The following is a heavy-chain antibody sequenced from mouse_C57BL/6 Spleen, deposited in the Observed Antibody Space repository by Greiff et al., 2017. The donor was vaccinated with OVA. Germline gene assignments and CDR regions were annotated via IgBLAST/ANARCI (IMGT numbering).Heavy chain of an antibody. CDR3: ARYYYGSNLYWYFDV. D-gene: IGHD1-1*01. CDR2: IYPRSGNT. J-gene: IGHJ1*03. Sequence: VQVVESGAELARPGASVKLSCKASGYTFTSYGISWVKQRTGQGLEWIGEIYPRSGNTYYNEKFKGKATLTADKSSSTAYMELRSLTSEDSAVYFCARYYYGSNLYWYFDVWGTGTTVTVSS. V-gene: IGHV1-81*01. CDR1: GYTFTSYG.